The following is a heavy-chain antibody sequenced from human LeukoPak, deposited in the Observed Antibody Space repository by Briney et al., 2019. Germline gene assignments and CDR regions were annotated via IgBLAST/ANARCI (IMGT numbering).Heavy chain of an antibody. CDR1: GGSISGQY. J-gene: IGHJ4*02. CDR2: ISSSGSTI. D-gene: IGHD4-23*01. CDR3: ARGHRVVTRQFDY. Sequence: LSLTCTVSGGSISGQYWSWIRQAPGKGLEWVSYISSSGSTIYYADSVKGRFTISRDNAKNSLYLQMNSLRAEDTAVYYCARGHRVVTRQFDYWGQGTLVTVSS. V-gene: IGHV3-11*04.